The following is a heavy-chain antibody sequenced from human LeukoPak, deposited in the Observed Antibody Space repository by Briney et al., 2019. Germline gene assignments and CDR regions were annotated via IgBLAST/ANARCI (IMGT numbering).Heavy chain of an antibody. V-gene: IGHV3-7*05. Sequence: SGGSLRLSCAASGFTFSSHWVAWLPQAPEKGLECVANIKQDGSEIYYVDSVKGRFTISKDNAKNSLYLQMNSLRAEDTAVYFCARWRTSNWSEFDYWGQGTLVTVSS. CDR1: GFTFSSHW. CDR3: ARWRTSNWSEFDY. J-gene: IGHJ4*02. D-gene: IGHD6-13*01. CDR2: IKQDGSEI.